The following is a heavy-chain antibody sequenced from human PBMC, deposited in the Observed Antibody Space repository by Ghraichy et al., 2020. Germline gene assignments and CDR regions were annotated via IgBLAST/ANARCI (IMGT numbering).Heavy chain of an antibody. D-gene: IGHD2-15*01. CDR3: ARGRYCSGGSCWFDY. CDR1: GFTFSTYW. V-gene: IGHV3-7*03. J-gene: IGHJ4*02. CDR2: IKHDGSEK. Sequence: GGSLRLSCIASGFTFSTYWMNWVRQAPGKGLEWVASIKHDGSEKYYVDSVKGRFTISRDNAKNSQYLQMNSLRAEDTAVYYCARGRYCSGGSCWFDYWGRVTLVTVSS.